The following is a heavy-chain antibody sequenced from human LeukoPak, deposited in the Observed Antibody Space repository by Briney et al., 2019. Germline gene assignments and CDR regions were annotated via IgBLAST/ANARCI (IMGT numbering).Heavy chain of an antibody. CDR2: IYYSGST. CDR1: GGSISSSSYY. CDR3: AREDYYGSGSGVNY. J-gene: IGHJ4*02. V-gene: IGHV4-39*07. D-gene: IGHD3-10*01. Sequence: PSETLSLTCTVSGGSISSSSYYWGWIRRPPGKGLEWIGSIYYSGSTYYNPSLKSRVIISVDTSKNQFSLKLSSVTAADTAVYYCAREDYYGSGSGVNYWGQGTLVTVSS.